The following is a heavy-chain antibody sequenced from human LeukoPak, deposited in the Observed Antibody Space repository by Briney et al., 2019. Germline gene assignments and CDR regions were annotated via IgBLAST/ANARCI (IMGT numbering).Heavy chain of an antibody. V-gene: IGHV3-48*04. Sequence: GGSLRLSCAASGFTFSSYSMNWVRQAPGKGLEWVSYISSSSSTIYYADSVKGRFTISRDNAKNSLYLQMNSLRAEDTAVYYCARVTNIRMGVGYNYYYYMDVWGKGTTVTVSS. CDR3: ARVTNIRMGVGYNYYYYMDV. CDR1: GFTFSSYS. J-gene: IGHJ6*03. D-gene: IGHD2-8*01. CDR2: ISSSSSTI.